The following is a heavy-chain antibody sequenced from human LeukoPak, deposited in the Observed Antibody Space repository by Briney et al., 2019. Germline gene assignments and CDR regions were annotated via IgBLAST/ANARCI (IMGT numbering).Heavy chain of an antibody. D-gene: IGHD2-21*02. Sequence: SETLSLTCTVSGGSISSSSYYWGWIRQPPGKGLEWIGSIYYSGSTYYNPSLKSRVTISVDTSKNQFSLKLSSVTAADTAVYYCASLHIVVVTAFDAFDIWGQGTMVTVSS. CDR2: IYYSGST. J-gene: IGHJ3*02. CDR3: ASLHIVVVTAFDAFDI. CDR1: GGSISSSSYY. V-gene: IGHV4-39*07.